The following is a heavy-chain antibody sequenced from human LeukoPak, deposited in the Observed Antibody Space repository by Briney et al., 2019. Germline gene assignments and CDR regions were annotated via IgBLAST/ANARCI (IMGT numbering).Heavy chain of an antibody. V-gene: IGHV3-7*01. J-gene: IGHJ4*02. D-gene: IGHD3-10*01. CDR3: ARVTYYYGSGSYSD. Sequence: GGSLRLSCAASGFTFSSYWVSWVRQAPGKGLEWVANIKQDGSEKYYVDSVKGRFTISRDNAKNSLYLQMNSLRAEDTAVYYCARVTYYYGSGSYSDWGQGTLVTVSS. CDR1: GFTFSSYW. CDR2: IKQDGSEK.